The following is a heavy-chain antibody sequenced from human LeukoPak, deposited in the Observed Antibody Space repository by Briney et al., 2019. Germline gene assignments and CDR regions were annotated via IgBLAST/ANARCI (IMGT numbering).Heavy chain of an antibody. V-gene: IGHV3-9*01. CDR3: AKALCGGGSCYYFDY. D-gene: IGHD2-15*01. CDR1: GSTFDDYA. J-gene: IGHJ4*02. CDR2: ISWNSGSI. Sequence: GGSLRLSCAASGSTFDDYAMHWVRQAPGKGLEWVSGISWNSGSIGYADSVKGRFTISRDNAKNSLYLQMNSLRAEDTALYYCAKALCGGGSCYYFDYWGQGTLVTVSS.